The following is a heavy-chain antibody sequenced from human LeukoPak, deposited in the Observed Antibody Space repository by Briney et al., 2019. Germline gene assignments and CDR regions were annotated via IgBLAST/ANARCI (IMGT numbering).Heavy chain of an antibody. D-gene: IGHD3-10*01. CDR3: ARGGFGGLDP. CDR2: INHSGST. CDR1: GGSITSYY. Sequence: SETLSLTCTVSGGSITSYYWSWIRQPPGKGLEWIGEINHSGSTNYNPSLKSRVTISVDTSKNQFSLKLSSVTAADTAVYYCARGGFGGLDPWGQGALVTVSS. V-gene: IGHV4-34*01. J-gene: IGHJ5*02.